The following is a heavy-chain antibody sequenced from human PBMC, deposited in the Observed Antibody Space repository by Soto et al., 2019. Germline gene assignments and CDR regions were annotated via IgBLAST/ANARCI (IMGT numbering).Heavy chain of an antibody. D-gene: IGHD3-22*01. J-gene: IGHJ4*02. V-gene: IGHV1-18*04. Sequence: SVKVSCKASGYTFTSYGLNWVRRAPGQGLEWMGRIASHDGSTVSAQSFQGRLTLTRDTFTNTAYLELGALTSDDTGLYFCWRNDGDDSTNFWGQGTLVTVSS. CDR3: WRNDGDDSTNF. CDR1: GYTFTSYG. CDR2: IASHDGST.